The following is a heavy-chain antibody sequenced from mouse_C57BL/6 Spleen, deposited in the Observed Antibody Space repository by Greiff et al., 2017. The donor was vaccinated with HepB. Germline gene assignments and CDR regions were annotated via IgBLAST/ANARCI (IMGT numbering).Heavy chain of an antibody. CDR3: AREDGLGPFGY. Sequence: VQLQQSGAELVRPGTSVKVSCKASGYAFTNYLIEWVKQRPGQGLEWIGVINPGSGGTNYNEKFKGKATLTADKSSSTAYMQLSSLTSEDSAVYFCAREDGLGPFGYWGQGTTLTVSS. V-gene: IGHV1-54*01. D-gene: IGHD4-1*01. CDR1: GYAFTNYL. J-gene: IGHJ2*01. CDR2: INPGSGGT.